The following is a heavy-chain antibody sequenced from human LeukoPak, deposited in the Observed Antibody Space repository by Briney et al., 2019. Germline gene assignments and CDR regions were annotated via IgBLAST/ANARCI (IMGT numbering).Heavy chain of an antibody. CDR1: GGSFSGYY. Sequence: SETLSLTCAVYGGSFSGYYWSWIRQPPGKGLEWIGEINHSGSTNYNPSLKSRVTISVDTSKNQFSLKLSSVTAADTAVYYCARQQDIVVVPAASSWFDPWGQGTLVTVSS. V-gene: IGHV4-34*01. J-gene: IGHJ5*02. CDR3: ARQQDIVVVPAASSWFDP. D-gene: IGHD2-2*01. CDR2: INHSGST.